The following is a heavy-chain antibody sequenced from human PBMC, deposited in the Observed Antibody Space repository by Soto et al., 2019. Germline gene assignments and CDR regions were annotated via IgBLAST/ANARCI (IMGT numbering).Heavy chain of an antibody. CDR2: INAGNGNT. D-gene: IGHD6-19*01. CDR3: ARYSAYGWLVPLSNDAFDI. CDR1: GYTFTSYA. Sequence: ASVKVSCKASGYTFTSYAMHWVRQAPGQRLEWMGWINAGNGNTKYSQKFQGRVTITRDTSASTAYMELSSLRSEDTAVYYCARYSAYGWLVPLSNDAFDIWGQGTMVTVSS. J-gene: IGHJ3*02. V-gene: IGHV1-3*01.